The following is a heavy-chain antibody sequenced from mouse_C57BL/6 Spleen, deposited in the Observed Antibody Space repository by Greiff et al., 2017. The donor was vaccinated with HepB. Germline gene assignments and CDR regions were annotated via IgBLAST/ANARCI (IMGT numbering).Heavy chain of an antibody. CDR2: ISSGSSTI. Sequence: EVKVVESGGGLVKPGGSLKLSCAASGFTFSDYGMHWVRQAPEKGLEWVAYISSGSSTIYYADTVKGRFTISRDNAKNTLFLQMTSLRSEDTAMYYCARPHRSSYPYFDYWGQGTTLTVSS. J-gene: IGHJ2*01. D-gene: IGHD1-1*01. V-gene: IGHV5-17*01. CDR1: GFTFSDYG. CDR3: ARPHRSSYPYFDY.